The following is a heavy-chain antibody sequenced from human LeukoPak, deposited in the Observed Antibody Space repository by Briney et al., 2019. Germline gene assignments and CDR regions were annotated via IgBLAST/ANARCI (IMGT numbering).Heavy chain of an antibody. CDR2: INPNSGGT. CDR1: GYTFTGYY. V-gene: IGHV1-2*06. CDR3: ARGGRGVTHDLDY. Sequence: ASVKVSCKASGYTFTGYYMHWVRQAPGQGLEWMGRINPNSGGTNYAQKFQGRVTMTRDTSISTAYMELSKLRSDDTAVYYCARGGRGVTHDLDYWGQGTLVTVSS. J-gene: IGHJ4*02. D-gene: IGHD2-21*02.